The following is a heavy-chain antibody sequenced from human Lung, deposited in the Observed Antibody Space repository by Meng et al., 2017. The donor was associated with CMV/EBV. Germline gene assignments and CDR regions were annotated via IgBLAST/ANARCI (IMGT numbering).Heavy chain of an antibody. CDR2: TYYRSKWYN. CDR3: ARGYSHRFDY. D-gene: IGHD1-1*01. Sequence: SQTXXLTCAISGDSVSSNSVAWNWIRQSPSRGLEWLGRTYYRSKWYNDYAVSVKSRITINPDTSKNQFSLQLKSVTPEDTAVYYCARGYSHRFDYWGQGTXVTVSS. CDR1: GDSVSSNSVA. J-gene: IGHJ4*02. V-gene: IGHV6-1*01.